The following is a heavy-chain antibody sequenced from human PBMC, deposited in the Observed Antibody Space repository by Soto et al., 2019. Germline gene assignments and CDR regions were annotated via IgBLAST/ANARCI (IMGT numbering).Heavy chain of an antibody. D-gene: IGHD1-26*01. Sequence: QVQLVESGGGVVQPGRSLRLSCAASGFTFSSYGMHWVRQAPGKGLEWVAVISYDGSNKYYADSVKGRFTISRDNSKNTLYLQMNSLRAEDTAVYYCAKVRSGSCYGFDYWGQGTLVTVSS. V-gene: IGHV3-30*18. CDR3: AKVRSGSCYGFDY. CDR2: ISYDGSNK. CDR1: GFTFSSYG. J-gene: IGHJ4*02.